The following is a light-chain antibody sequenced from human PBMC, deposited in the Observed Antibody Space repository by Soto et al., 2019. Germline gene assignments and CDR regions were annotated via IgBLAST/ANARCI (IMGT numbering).Light chain of an antibody. Sequence: DIQMTQSPSTLSASVGDRVTITCRASESISTWLAWYQQKPGKSPRLVIYGASNLERGVPSRFSGSGSGTDFTLTISSLQPEDFATYYCQQANSFPWTFGQGTKVDIK. CDR1: ESISTW. CDR3: QQANSFPWT. V-gene: IGKV1-5*01. CDR2: GAS. J-gene: IGKJ1*01.